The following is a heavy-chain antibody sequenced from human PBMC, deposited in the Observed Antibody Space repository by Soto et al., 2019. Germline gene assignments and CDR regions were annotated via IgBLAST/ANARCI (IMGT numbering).Heavy chain of an antibody. CDR2: IWYDGSNK. Sequence: QVQLVESGGGVVQPGRSLRLSCAASGFTFSSYGMHWVRQAPGKGLEWVAVIWYDGSNKYYADSVKGRFTISRDNSKNTLYLQMNSLRAEDTAVYYWARDQGYGYFDLWGRGTLVTVSS. J-gene: IGHJ2*01. V-gene: IGHV3-33*01. D-gene: IGHD6-13*01. CDR3: ARDQGYGYFDL. CDR1: GFTFSSYG.